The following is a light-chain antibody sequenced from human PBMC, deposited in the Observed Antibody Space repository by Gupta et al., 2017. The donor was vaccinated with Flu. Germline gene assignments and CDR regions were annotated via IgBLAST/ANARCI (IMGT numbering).Light chain of an antibody. Sequence: ASSGDRVAMHCRAYQDISTYFTWFQQRPGQAPKVLIYHASSVKSGVPSRFSGSGXGTXFTLNIXRGQPEEFGTYYCKQGKSSPWAFGXGTKVEIK. CDR2: HAS. V-gene: IGKV1-16*01. CDR3: KQGKSSPWA. J-gene: IGKJ1*01. CDR1: QDISTY.